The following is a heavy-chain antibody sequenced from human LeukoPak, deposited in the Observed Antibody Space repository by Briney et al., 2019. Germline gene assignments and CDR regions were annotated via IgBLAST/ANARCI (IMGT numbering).Heavy chain of an antibody. CDR1: GFTFSSYA. CDR3: ASASTYYDILTGYSPVYYFDY. D-gene: IGHD3-9*01. CDR2: ISSSNSYI. V-gene: IGHV3-21*01. Sequence: GGSLRLSCAASGFTFSSYAMSWVRQAPGKGLEWVSSISSSNSYIYYADSVKGRFTISRDNAKNSLYLQMNSLRAEDTAVYYCASASTYYDILTGYSPVYYFDYWGQGTLVTVSS. J-gene: IGHJ4*02.